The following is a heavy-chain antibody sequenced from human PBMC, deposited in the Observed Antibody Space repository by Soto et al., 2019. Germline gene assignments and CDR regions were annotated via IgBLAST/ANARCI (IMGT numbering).Heavy chain of an antibody. CDR1: GFTLSSHA. Sequence: QVQLVESGGGVVQPGRSLRLSCAVSGFTLSSHAMHWVRQAPGKGLEWVALILSDGSNKYYADSVKGRFTTSRDNSKKTMYMQMNSLSVEDRAVYYCARDEEVGSDCDLGYWGQGALVTVSS. V-gene: IGHV3-30-3*01. CDR3: ARDEEVGSDCDLGY. CDR2: ILSDGSNK. D-gene: IGHD1-26*01. J-gene: IGHJ4*02.